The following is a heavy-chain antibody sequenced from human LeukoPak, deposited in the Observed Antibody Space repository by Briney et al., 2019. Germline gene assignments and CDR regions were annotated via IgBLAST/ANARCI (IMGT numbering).Heavy chain of an antibody. J-gene: IGHJ4*02. CDR1: GFTFTNCG. CDR3: ARDPPSAYTSPWFYFDY. Sequence: GRSLRLSCAASGFTFTNCGMHWVRQAPGKVLEWVAVTWYDGSNKYYADSVKGRFTISRDNSKNTLYLQMNSLRAEDTAVYYCARDPPSAYTSPWFYFDYWGQGTLVTVSS. CDR2: TWYDGSNK. V-gene: IGHV3-33*01. D-gene: IGHD6-6*01.